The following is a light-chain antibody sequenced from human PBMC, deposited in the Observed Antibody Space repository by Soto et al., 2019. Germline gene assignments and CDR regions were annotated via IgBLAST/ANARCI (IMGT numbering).Light chain of an antibody. CDR3: QHYGSTPTT. CDR2: GAS. J-gene: IGKJ1*01. V-gene: IGKV3-20*01. CDR1: QSVSSSY. Sequence: EIVLTQSPGTLSLSPGERASLSCRASQSVSSSYLGWYQQKPGQAPRLLIYGASSRATGIPDRFRGGGSGTDFTLTINRLEPEDFAVYYCQHYGSTPTTFGQGTKVEVK.